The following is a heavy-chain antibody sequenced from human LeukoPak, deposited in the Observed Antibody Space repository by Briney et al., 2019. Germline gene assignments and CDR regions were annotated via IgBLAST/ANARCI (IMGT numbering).Heavy chain of an antibody. CDR3: AKDMNSNYYYGMDV. J-gene: IGHJ6*02. D-gene: IGHD4-11*01. Sequence: GRSLRLSCAASGFTFNDYGIHWVWQAQGQGLELVWSISWYNSGKGYSDSVMGRFTISRDNAKNSLYLQMNSLRAEDTALYYCAKDMNSNYYYGMDVWGQGTTVTVSS. CDR2: ISWYNSGK. CDR1: GFTFNDYG. V-gene: IGHV3-9*01.